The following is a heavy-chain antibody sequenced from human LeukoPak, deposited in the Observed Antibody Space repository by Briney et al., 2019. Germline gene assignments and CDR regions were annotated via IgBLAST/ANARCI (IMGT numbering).Heavy chain of an antibody. CDR3: ARDRGGYYDSSGFTSFDY. CDR1: GYTFTSYG. V-gene: IGHV1-18*01. CDR2: ISAFNGNT. J-gene: IGHJ4*02. D-gene: IGHD3-22*01. Sequence: APVKVSCKASGYTFTSYGISCVRQAPGQGREWRGWISAFNGNTNYAQKLQGRVNMTTDTSTSTAYMELRSLRSDDTAVYYCARDRGGYYDSSGFTSFDYWGQGTLVTVSS.